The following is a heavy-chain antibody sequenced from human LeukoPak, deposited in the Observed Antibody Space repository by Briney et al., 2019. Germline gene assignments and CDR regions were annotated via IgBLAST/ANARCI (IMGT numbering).Heavy chain of an antibody. CDR2: SGSVVNT. CDR1: GFTFYSYA. V-gene: IGHV3-23*01. J-gene: IGHJ3*01. Sequence: GGSLRLSCAPSGFTFYSYAMSWVRQAPGKGLEWVSASGSVVNTYYADSVKGRFTISRDNSKNTLYLQMNSLRAEDTAVYYCAKGRNQYCSSTSCYHDVFDVWGQGTMVTVSS. D-gene: IGHD2-2*01. CDR3: AKGRNQYCSSTSCYHDVFDV.